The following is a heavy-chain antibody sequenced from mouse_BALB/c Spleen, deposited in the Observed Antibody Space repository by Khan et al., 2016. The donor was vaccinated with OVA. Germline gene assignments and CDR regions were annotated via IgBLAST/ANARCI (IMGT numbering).Heavy chain of an antibody. D-gene: IGHD1-1*01. V-gene: IGHV5-17*02. Sequence: EVELVESGGGLVQPGGSRKLSCAASGFTFSSYGMHWVRQAPEKGLEWVAYVSGDSDTIFYADTVKGRFTISRDNPKNTLFLQMTSLMSEDTASYYGATSYFCGYYFDYWGPGTTLTVSS. CDR2: VSGDSDTI. CDR3: ATSYFCGYYFDY. CDR1: GFTFSSYG. J-gene: IGHJ2*01.